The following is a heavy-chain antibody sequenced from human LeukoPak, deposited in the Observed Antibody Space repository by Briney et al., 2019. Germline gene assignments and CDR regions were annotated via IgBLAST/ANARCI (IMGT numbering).Heavy chain of an antibody. V-gene: IGHV1-2*02. D-gene: IGHD3-22*01. Sequence: ASVKVSCKASGYIFTSSYIHWVRQAPGQGLEWMGWINPNTGGTNYAQKFQGRVTMTRDTSISTAYMELSRLRSGDTAVYYCARAGVWDYDDTSGYHNGAFDIWGQGTMVTVSS. CDR3: ARAGVWDYDDTSGYHNGAFDI. CDR2: INPNTGGT. J-gene: IGHJ3*02. CDR1: GYIFTSSY.